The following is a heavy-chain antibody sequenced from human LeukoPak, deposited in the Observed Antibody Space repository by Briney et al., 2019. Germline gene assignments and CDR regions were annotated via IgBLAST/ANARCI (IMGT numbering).Heavy chain of an antibody. CDR1: GGSISSYY. V-gene: IGHV4-59*01. D-gene: IGHD3-10*01. CDR3: ARGDYYGSGPYYMDV. Sequence: SETLSLTCTVSGGSISSYYWSWIRQPPGKGLEWIGYIYYSGSTNYHPSLRSRVTISVETSKNEFSLKLSSVTAADTAVYHCARGDYYGSGPYYMDVWGKGTTVTVSS. CDR2: IYYSGST. J-gene: IGHJ6*03.